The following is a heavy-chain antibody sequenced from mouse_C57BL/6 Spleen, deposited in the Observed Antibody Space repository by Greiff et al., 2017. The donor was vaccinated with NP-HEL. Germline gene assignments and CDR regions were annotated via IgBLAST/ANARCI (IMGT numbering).Heavy chain of an antibody. CDR1: GFTFSSYA. J-gene: IGHJ1*03. CDR3: ARRGTTGNWYFDV. Sequence: EVKVVESGGGLVKPGGSLKLSCAASGFTFSSYAMSWVRQTPEKRLEWVATISDGGSYTYYPDNVKGRFTISRDNAKNNLYLQMSHLKSEDTAMYYCARRGTTGNWYFDVWGTGTTVTVSS. D-gene: IGHD1-1*01. V-gene: IGHV5-4*03. CDR2: ISDGGSYT.